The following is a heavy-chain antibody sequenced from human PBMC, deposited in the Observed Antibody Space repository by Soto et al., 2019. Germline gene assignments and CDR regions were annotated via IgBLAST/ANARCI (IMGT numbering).Heavy chain of an antibody. CDR1: GGTFSSYA. D-gene: IGHD1-1*01. CDR3: ARGDLEYKTYGMDV. Sequence: SVKVSCKASGGTFSSYAISWVRQAPGQGLEWMGGIIPIFGTANYAQKFQGRVTITADESTSTAYMELSSLRSEDAAVYYCARGDLEYKTYGMDVWGQGTTVTVSS. J-gene: IGHJ6*02. V-gene: IGHV1-69*13. CDR2: IIPIFGTA.